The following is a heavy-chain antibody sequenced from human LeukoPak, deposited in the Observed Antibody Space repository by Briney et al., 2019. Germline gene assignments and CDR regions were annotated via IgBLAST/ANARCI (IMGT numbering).Heavy chain of an antibody. CDR2: IKQEGSEK. J-gene: IGHJ2*01. Sequence: GGSLRLSCAASGFTFSSYWMSWVRQAPGKGLEWVANIKQEGSEKYYVDSVKGRFTISRDNAKNSLYLQMNSLRAEDTAVYDCARTRITMIVVDPNWYFDLWGRGTLVTVSS. CDR1: GFTFSSYW. CDR3: ARTRITMIVVDPNWYFDL. D-gene: IGHD3-22*01. V-gene: IGHV3-7*01.